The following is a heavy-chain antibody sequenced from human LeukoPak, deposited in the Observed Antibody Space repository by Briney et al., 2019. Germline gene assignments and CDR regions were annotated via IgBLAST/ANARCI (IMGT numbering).Heavy chain of an antibody. D-gene: IGHD1-26*01. J-gene: IGHJ4*02. CDR1: GYSFAISW. CDR3: ARHEEGPKWELRY. Sequence: GESLKISCKLSGYSFAISWIAWVRQMPGKGLEWMGMIYPGDSDTRYSPSFQGQVTISADKSISTAYLQWSSLKASDTAMYYCARHEEGPKWELRYWGQGTLVTVSS. V-gene: IGHV5-51*01. CDR2: IYPGDSDT.